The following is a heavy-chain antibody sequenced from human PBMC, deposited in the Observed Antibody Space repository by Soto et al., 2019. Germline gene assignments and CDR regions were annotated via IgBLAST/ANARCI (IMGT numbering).Heavy chain of an antibody. CDR3: ASGEGPLTYYYDSSGYTLDY. V-gene: IGHV3-30-3*01. Sequence: GALRLSCAASVFTFSSYAMHWVRQAPGKGLEWVAVISYDGSNKYYADSVKGRFTISRDNSKNTLYLQMNSLRAEDTAVYYCASGEGPLTYYYDSSGYTLDYWGQGTLVTVSS. D-gene: IGHD3-22*01. CDR1: VFTFSSYA. J-gene: IGHJ4*02. CDR2: ISYDGSNK.